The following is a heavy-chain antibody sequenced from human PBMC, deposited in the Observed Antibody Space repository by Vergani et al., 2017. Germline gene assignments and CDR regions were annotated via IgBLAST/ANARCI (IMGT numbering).Heavy chain of an antibody. CDR2: IWDDGSNK. Sequence: QVQLVESGGGVVQPGRSLRLSCAASGFTFSSYGMHWVRQAPGKGLEWVAVIWDDGSNKYYADSVKGRFTISRDNSKNTLYLQMSSLRAEDTAVNYCARDWGVTVFLYGMDVWGQGTTVTVSS. CDR3: ARDWGVTVFLYGMDV. D-gene: IGHD3-10*01. CDR1: GFTFSSYG. J-gene: IGHJ6*02. V-gene: IGHV3-33*01.